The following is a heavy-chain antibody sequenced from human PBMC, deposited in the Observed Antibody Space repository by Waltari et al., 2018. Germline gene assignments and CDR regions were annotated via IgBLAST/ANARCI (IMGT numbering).Heavy chain of an antibody. Sequence: QVPLVESGGGVVQPGGSLSLSCAAYGFPFSSPGEPWVRQAPGKGLEWVAFIRYDGSNKYYVDSVKGRFTISRDNSKNTLYLQMNSLRAEDTAVYYCAKANSDGMDVWGQGTTVTVSS. V-gene: IGHV3-30*02. CDR3: AKANSDGMDV. D-gene: IGHD2-8*01. J-gene: IGHJ6*02. CDR2: IRYDGSNK. CDR1: GFPFSSPG.